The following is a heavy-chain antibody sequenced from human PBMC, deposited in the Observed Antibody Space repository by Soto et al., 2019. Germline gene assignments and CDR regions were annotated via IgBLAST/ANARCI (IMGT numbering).Heavy chain of an antibody. CDR2: ISGSGGST. V-gene: IGHV3-23*01. CDR3: AKERSKVLELAGGLDY. D-gene: IGHD1-7*01. J-gene: IGHJ4*02. Sequence: PGGSLRLSCAASGFTFSSYAMSWVRQAPGKGLEWVSAISGSGGSTYYADSVKGRFTISRDNSKNTLYLQMNSLRAEDTAVYYCAKERSKVLELAGGLDYWGQGTLVTVSS. CDR1: GFTFSSYA.